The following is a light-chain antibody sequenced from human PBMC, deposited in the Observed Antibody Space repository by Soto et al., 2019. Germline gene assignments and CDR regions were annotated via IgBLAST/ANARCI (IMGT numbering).Light chain of an antibody. Sequence: EIVMTQSPATLSVSPGERATLSCRASQSVSSNLAWYQQKPGQAPRLLLYGASTRATGIPARLSGSGSGTEFNLTISSLLSEDFAVYYCQQYNNWPPLAFGGGTKVEIK. CDR2: GAS. CDR1: QSVSSN. CDR3: QQYNNWPPLA. J-gene: IGKJ4*01. V-gene: IGKV3-15*01.